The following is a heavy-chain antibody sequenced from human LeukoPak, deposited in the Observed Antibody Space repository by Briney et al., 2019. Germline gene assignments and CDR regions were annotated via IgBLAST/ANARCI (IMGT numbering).Heavy chain of an antibody. CDR3: ARDGVSGSYFDYFDY. CDR1: GFTFSDYY. CDR2: ISSSGSTI. V-gene: IGHV3-11*04. D-gene: IGHD1-26*01. J-gene: IGHJ4*02. Sequence: GGSLRLSCAASGFTFSDYYMSWIRQAPGKGLEWVSYISSSGSTIYYADSVKGRFTISRDNAKNSLYLQMNGPRAEDTAVYYCARDGVSGSYFDYFDYWGQGTLVTVSS.